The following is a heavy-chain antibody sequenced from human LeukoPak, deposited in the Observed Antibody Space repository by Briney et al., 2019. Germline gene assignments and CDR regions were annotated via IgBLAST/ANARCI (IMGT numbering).Heavy chain of an antibody. J-gene: IGHJ4*02. V-gene: IGHV2-5*01. Sequence: SGPTLVNPTQTLTLTCTFSGFSLSTSGVGVGWIRQPPGKALEWLALIYWNDDKRYSLSLKSRLTITKDTSKNQVVLTMTNMDPVDTATYYCALHRVNTAMVTAFDYWGQGTLVTVSS. D-gene: IGHD5-18*01. CDR2: IYWNDDK. CDR1: GFSLSTSGVG. CDR3: ALHRVNTAMVTAFDY.